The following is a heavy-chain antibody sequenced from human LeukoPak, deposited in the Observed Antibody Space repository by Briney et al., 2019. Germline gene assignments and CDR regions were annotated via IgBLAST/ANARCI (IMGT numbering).Heavy chain of an antibody. Sequence: SETLSLTCTVSGGSVSSGSYYWSWIRQPPGKGLEWIGYIYYSGSTNYNTSLKSRVTISVDTSKNQYSLKLSSVTAADTAVYYCARVVGYYYDSSGYHWYFDLWGRGTLVTVSS. CDR1: GGSVSSGSYY. CDR2: IYYSGST. V-gene: IGHV4-61*01. D-gene: IGHD3-22*01. J-gene: IGHJ2*01. CDR3: ARVVGYYYDSSGYHWYFDL.